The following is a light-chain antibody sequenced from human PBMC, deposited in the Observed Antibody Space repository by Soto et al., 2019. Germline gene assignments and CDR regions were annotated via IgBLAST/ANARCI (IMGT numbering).Light chain of an antibody. CDR2: LGS. Sequence: DIVMTHSPLSLPVTPGEPASISCRSSQSLLHSNGYNYLDWYLQKPGQSPQLLIYLGSNRVSGVPDRFSGRGSGTDFTLKSSSVEAEDVGVYYCRQALQTPMFGEGTKVEI. J-gene: IGKJ1*01. CDR3: RQALQTPM. V-gene: IGKV2-28*01. CDR1: QSLLHSNGYNY.